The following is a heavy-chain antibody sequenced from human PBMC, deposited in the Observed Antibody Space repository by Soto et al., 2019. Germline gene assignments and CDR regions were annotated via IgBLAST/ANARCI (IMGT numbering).Heavy chain of an antibody. CDR2: ISSSSSYT. Sequence: GGSLRLSCAASGFTFSDYYMSWIRQAPGKGLEWVSYISSSSSYTNYADSVKGRFTISRDNAKNSLYLQMNSLRAEDTAVYYCASFMERSRIDAFDIWGQGTMVTVSS. CDR3: ASFMERSRIDAFDI. V-gene: IGHV3-11*06. CDR1: GFTFSDYY. J-gene: IGHJ3*02. D-gene: IGHD3-3*01.